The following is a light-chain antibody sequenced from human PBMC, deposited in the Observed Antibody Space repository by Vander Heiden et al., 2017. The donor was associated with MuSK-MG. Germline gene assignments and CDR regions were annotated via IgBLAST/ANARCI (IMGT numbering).Light chain of an antibody. V-gene: IGKV1-33*01. CDR2: DAS. J-gene: IGKJ5*01. CDR1: QDISNY. CDR3: QQYDNLLSIT. Sequence: DIQMTQSPSSLSASVGDRVTITCQASQDISNYLNWYQQKPGKAPKLLIYDASNLETGVPSRFSGSGYGTDFTFTISSRQPEDIAPYYCQQYDNLLSITFGQGTLMXIK.